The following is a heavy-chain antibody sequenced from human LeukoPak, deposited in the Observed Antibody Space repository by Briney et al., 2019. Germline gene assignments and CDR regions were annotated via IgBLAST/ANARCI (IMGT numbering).Heavy chain of an antibody. CDR3: AKDLSPAADGTYFDY. CDR1: GFTFSSYW. Sequence: GGSLRLSCAASGFTFSSYWMNWVRQAPGKGLVWVSHINTDGSTTTYADSVKGRFTISRDNAKNTLYLQMTSLRPEDTAVYYCAKDLSPAADGTYFDYWGQGTLVTVSS. V-gene: IGHV3-74*01. J-gene: IGHJ4*02. D-gene: IGHD6-13*01. CDR2: INTDGSTT.